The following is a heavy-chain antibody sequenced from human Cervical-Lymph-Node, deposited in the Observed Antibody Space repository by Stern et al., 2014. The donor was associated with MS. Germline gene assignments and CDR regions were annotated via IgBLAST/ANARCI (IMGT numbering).Heavy chain of an antibody. CDR2: IYPGVSDT. CDR3: ARGWDVGDDY. Sequence: VQLVESGAEVKKPGESLKISCKASGYSFISYWIGWGGQMPGKGLEWMGVIYPGVSDTRYSPSFQGQITISADKSISTAYLQWNSLKASDTAVYYCARGWDVGDDYWGQGTLVTVSS. D-gene: IGHD1-26*01. V-gene: IGHV5-51*01. J-gene: IGHJ4*02. CDR1: GYSFISYW.